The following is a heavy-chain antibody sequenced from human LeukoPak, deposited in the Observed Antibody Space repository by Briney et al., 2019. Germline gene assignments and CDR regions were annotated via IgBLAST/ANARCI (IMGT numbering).Heavy chain of an antibody. CDR2: IWYDGSNK. CDR3: ARDRDILTGYAFDY. J-gene: IGHJ4*02. CDR1: GFTFSSYG. V-gene: IGHV3-33*01. D-gene: IGHD3-9*01. Sequence: PGGSLTLSCAASGFTFSSYGMHWVRQAPGKGLEWVAVIWYDGSNKYYADSVKGRFTISRDNSKNTLYLQMNSLRAEDTAVYYCARDRDILTGYAFDYWGQGTLVTVSS.